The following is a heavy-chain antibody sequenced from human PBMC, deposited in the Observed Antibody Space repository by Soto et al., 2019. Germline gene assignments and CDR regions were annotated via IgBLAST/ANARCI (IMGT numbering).Heavy chain of an antibody. CDR2: INAGNGNT. V-gene: IGHV1-3*01. Sequence: GAPMKDSFKASGYTFTRYSIHLVRQAPGQRLEWMGWINAGNGNTKYSQKCQGSVTITRDTSASTAYMELSSLRSEDTAVYYCASGPTTVTTYWGQGTLVTVSS. CDR3: ASGPTTVTTY. CDR1: GYTFTRYS. D-gene: IGHD4-17*01. J-gene: IGHJ4*02.